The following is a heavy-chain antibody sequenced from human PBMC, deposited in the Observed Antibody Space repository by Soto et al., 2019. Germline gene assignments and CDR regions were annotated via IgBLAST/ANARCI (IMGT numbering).Heavy chain of an antibody. CDR1: GGSISSGGYY. Sequence: QVQLQESGPGLVKPSQTLSLTCTVSGGSISSGGYYWSWIRQHPGKGLEWIGYIYYSGSTYYNPSIKSRVTISVDTSKNQFSLKLSSVTAADTAVYYCARERSSGYYYVGFDYWGQGTLVTVSS. CDR3: ARERSSGYYYVGFDY. CDR2: IYYSGST. D-gene: IGHD3-22*01. J-gene: IGHJ4*02. V-gene: IGHV4-31*03.